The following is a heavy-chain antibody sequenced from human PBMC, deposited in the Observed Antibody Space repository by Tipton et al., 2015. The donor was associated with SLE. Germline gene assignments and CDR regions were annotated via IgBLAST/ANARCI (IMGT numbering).Heavy chain of an antibody. CDR2: IYHSGTT. D-gene: IGHD4-17*01. J-gene: IGHJ4*02. V-gene: IGHV4-38-2*01. CDR1: GFTFSSYS. CDR3: ARVETTVSHPDY. Sequence: LRLSCAASGFTFSSYSMNWVRQAPGKGLEWIGSIYHSGTTYYNPSLKSRLTISVDTSKNQFSLKLSSVTAADTAVYYCARVETTVSHPDYWGQGTLVTVSS.